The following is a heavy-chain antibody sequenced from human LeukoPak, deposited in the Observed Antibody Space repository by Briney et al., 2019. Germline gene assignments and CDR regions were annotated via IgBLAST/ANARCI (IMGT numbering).Heavy chain of an antibody. V-gene: IGHV1-69*13. CDR3: ARAGLRYFDWLYNWFDP. CDR1: GGTFSSYA. CDR2: IIPIFGTA. Sequence: GASVKVSCKASGGTFSSYAISWVRQAPGQGLEWMGGIIPIFGTANYAQKFQGRVMITADESTSTAYMELSSLRSGDTAVYYCARAGLRYFDWLYNWFDPWGQGTLVTVSS. J-gene: IGHJ5*02. D-gene: IGHD3-9*01.